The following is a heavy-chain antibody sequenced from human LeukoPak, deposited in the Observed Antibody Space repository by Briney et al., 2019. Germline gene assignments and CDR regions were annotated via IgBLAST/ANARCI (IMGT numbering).Heavy chain of an antibody. Sequence: SQTLSLTCTVSGGSISSGSYYWSWIRQPAGKGLEWIGRIYTSGSTNYNPSLKSQVTISVDTSKNQFSLKLSSVTAADTVVYYCAREGAGVVVPAARALDYWGQGTLVTVSS. CDR1: GGSISSGSYY. V-gene: IGHV4-61*02. J-gene: IGHJ4*02. CDR2: IYTSGST. CDR3: AREGAGVVVPAARALDY. D-gene: IGHD2-2*01.